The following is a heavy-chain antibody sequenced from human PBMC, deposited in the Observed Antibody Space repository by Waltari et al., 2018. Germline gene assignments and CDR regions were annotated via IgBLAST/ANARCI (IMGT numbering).Heavy chain of an antibody. CDR1: GFTFSSYA. CDR2: ISSSGSTI. V-gene: IGHV3-48*03. J-gene: IGHJ4*02. CDR3: ARGSAVAGTLDY. Sequence: EVQLVESGGGLVQPGGSLRLSCAASGFTFSSYAMNWVRQAPGKGLEWVSYISSSGSTIYYADSVKGRFTISRDNAKNSLYLQMNSLRAEDTAVYYCARGSAVAGTLDYWGQGTLVTVSS. D-gene: IGHD6-19*01.